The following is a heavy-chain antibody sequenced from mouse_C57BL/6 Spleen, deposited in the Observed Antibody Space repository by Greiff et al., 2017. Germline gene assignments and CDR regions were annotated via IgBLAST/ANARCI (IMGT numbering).Heavy chain of an antibody. Sequence: QVQLQQPGAELVRPGSSVKLSCKASGYTFTSYWMHWVKQRPIQGLEWIGNIDPSDSETHYNQKFKDKATLTVDKSSSTAYMQLSSLTSEDSAVYYGARGGAWDYFDYWGQGTTLTVSA. CDR2: IDPSDSET. V-gene: IGHV1-52*01. CDR3: ARGGAWDYFDY. J-gene: IGHJ2*01. CDR1: GYTFTSYW.